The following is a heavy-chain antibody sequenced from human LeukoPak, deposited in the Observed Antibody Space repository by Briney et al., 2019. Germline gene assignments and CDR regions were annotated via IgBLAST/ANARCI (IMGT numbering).Heavy chain of an antibody. CDR2: ISSTSSTI. V-gene: IGHV3-48*01. D-gene: IGHD6-13*01. CDR1: GFLFSTFK. J-gene: IGHJ4*02. Sequence: GSLRLSCAASGFLFSTFKMDWVRQAPGEGLEWVSYISSTSSTIKYADSVKGRFTISRDNAKNSLFLQMNSLRVEDTAVYYCARDSGWWRFDFWGQGTLVTVSS. CDR3: ARDSGWWRFDF.